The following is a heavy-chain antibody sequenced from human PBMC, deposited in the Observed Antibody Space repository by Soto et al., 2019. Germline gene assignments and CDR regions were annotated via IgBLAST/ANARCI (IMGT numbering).Heavy chain of an antibody. V-gene: IGHV1-18*01. J-gene: IGHJ4*02. D-gene: IGHD4-17*01. CDR2: ISACNGNT. Sequence: ASVKVSCKASGYTFTSYGISWVRQAPGQGLEWMGWISACNGNTNYAQKLQGRVTMTTDTSTSTAYMELRSLRSDDTAVYYCARDPNEVSYGDYTDWYFDYWGQGTLVTVSS. CDR3: ARDPNEVSYGDYTDWYFDY. CDR1: GYTFTSYG.